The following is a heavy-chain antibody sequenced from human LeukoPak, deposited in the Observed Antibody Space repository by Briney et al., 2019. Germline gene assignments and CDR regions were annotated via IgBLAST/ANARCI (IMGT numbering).Heavy chain of an antibody. CDR2: IYSSGRT. CDR3: ARKREGPATGIDY. CDR1: GVSLVSTNSY. Sequence: SETLSLTCTVSGVSLVSTNSYWGWIRQSPRTGLEWIGNIYSSGRTYYNPSLKSRVTISIDMSENQFSLKLTSVTAAATAVYYCARKREGPATGIDYWGQGTLATVSS. V-gene: IGHV4-39*07. J-gene: IGHJ4*02. D-gene: IGHD2-15*01.